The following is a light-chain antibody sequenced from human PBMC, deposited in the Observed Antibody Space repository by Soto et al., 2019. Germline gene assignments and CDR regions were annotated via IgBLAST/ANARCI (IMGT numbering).Light chain of an antibody. Sequence: QSVLTQPASVSGSPGQSITISCTGTSSVVGGYNYVSWYQQHPGKAPKLMIYDVSNRPSGVSNRFSGSKSGNTASLTISGLQAEDEADYYCSSYTSLSTYVFGTGTKVTVL. CDR3: SSYTSLSTYV. CDR2: DVS. V-gene: IGLV2-14*01. J-gene: IGLJ1*01. CDR1: SSVVGGYNY.